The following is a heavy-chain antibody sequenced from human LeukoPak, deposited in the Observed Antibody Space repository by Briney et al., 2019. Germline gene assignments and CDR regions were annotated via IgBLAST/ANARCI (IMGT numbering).Heavy chain of an antibody. V-gene: IGHV1-69*05. CDR2: IIPIFGTA. CDR1: GGTFSSYA. Sequence: GASVTVSCKASGGTFSSYAISWVRQAPGQGLEWMGGIIPIFGTANYAQKFQGRVTITTDESTSTAYMELSSLRSEDTAVYYCARGDSSSWYLGYYYMDVWGKGTTVTVSS. J-gene: IGHJ6*03. D-gene: IGHD6-13*01. CDR3: ARGDSSSWYLGYYYMDV.